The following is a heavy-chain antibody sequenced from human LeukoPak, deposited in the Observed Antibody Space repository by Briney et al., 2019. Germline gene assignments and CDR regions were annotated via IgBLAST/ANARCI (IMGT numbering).Heavy chain of an antibody. CDR1: GFSLSNYG. D-gene: IGHD1-14*01. Sequence: TGGSLRLSCAASGFSLSNYGMHWVRQAPGKGLEWVAALLYDGNTKHYADSVKGRFTISRDISKNTSYLQMNSLTAEDTAVYYCARDHRPEIQYYYMDVWGKGTTVAVSS. CDR2: LLYDGNTK. CDR3: ARDHRPEIQYYYMDV. V-gene: IGHV3-33*01. J-gene: IGHJ6*03.